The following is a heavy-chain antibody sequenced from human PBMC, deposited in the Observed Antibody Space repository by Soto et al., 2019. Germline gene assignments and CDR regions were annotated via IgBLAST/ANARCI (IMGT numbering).Heavy chain of an antibody. CDR1: GGTFSSYT. CDR2: IIPIVGIA. V-gene: IGHV1-69*04. CDR3: ARDPNIAAAGTNYFDY. Sequence: GASVKVSCKASGGTFSSYTISWVRQAPGQGLEWMGRIIPIVGIANYAQKFQGRVTMTRDTSTSTVYMELSSLRSEDTAVYYCARDPNIAAAGTNYFDYWGQGTLVTVSS. J-gene: IGHJ4*02. D-gene: IGHD6-13*01.